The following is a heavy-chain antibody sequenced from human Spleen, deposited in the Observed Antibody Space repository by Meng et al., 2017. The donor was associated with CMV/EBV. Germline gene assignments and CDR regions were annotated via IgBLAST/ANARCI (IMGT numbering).Heavy chain of an antibody. CDR1: GFTFDDYG. CDR2: INWNGGST. D-gene: IGHD2-2*01. CDR3: ARSTRYCSSTCWYFDL. Sequence: GGSLRLSCAASGFTFDDYGMSWVRQAPGKGLEWVSGINWNGGSTGYADSVKGRFTISRDNAKNSLYLQMNSLRAEDTAVYYCARSTRYCSSTCWYFDLWGRGTLVTVSS. J-gene: IGHJ2*01. V-gene: IGHV3-20*04.